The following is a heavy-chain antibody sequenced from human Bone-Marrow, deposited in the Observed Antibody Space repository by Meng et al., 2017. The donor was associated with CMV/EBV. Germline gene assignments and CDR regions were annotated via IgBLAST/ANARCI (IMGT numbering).Heavy chain of an antibody. Sequence: ESLKISCAASGFTFSSYWMSWVRQAPGKGLERVANIKQDGSEKYYVDSVKGRFTISRDNAKNSLYLQMNSLRAEDTAVYYCAITTLVAAFDIWGQGTMVTVSS. CDR1: GFTFSSYW. J-gene: IGHJ3*02. D-gene: IGHD3-22*01. CDR3: AITTLVAAFDI. CDR2: IKQDGSEK. V-gene: IGHV3-7*01.